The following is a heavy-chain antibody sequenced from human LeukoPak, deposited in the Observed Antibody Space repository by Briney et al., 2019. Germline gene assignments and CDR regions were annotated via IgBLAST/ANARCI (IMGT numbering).Heavy chain of an antibody. V-gene: IGHV1-2*06. CDR1: GYTFTGYY. CDR3: ARTTYYCDSSGYYYFHDY. Sequence: ASVKVSCKASGYTFTGYYMHWVRQAPGQGLEWMGRINPNSGGTNYAQKFQGRVTMTRDTSISTAYMELSRLRSDDTAVYYCARTTYYCDSSGYYYFHDYWGQGTLVTVSS. D-gene: IGHD3-22*01. J-gene: IGHJ4*02. CDR2: INPNSGGT.